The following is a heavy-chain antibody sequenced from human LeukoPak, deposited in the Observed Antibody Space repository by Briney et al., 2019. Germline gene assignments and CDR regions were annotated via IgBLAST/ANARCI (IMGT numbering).Heavy chain of an antibody. CDR2: IYHSGST. Sequence: PSETLSLTCAVSGYSISSGYYWGWIRQPPGKGLEWIGSIYHSGSTYYNPSLKSRVTISVDTSKNQFSLKLSSVTAAGTAVYYCARDYGDYGAPFDYWGQGTLVTVSS. CDR3: ARDYGDYGAPFDY. D-gene: IGHD4-17*01. V-gene: IGHV4-38-2*02. CDR1: GYSISSGYY. J-gene: IGHJ4*02.